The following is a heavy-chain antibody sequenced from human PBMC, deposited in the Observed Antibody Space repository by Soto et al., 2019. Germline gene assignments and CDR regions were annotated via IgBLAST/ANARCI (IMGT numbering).Heavy chain of an antibody. Sequence: PSHTLSLTSAISGYSVSSNSAASNWIRQSPSRGLEWLGRTYYRSKWYNDYAVSVKSRITINPDTSKNQFSLQLNSVTPEDTAVYYCARAGSSRFESSSWFDPWGQGTLVTVSS. CDR3: ARAGSSRFESSSWFDP. D-gene: IGHD6-13*01. V-gene: IGHV6-1*01. J-gene: IGHJ5*02. CDR1: GYSVSSNSAA. CDR2: TYYRSKWYN.